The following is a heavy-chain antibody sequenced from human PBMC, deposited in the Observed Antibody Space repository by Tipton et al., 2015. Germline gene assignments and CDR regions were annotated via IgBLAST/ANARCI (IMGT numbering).Heavy chain of an antibody. CDR2: IYPGDSET. V-gene: IGHV5-51*01. J-gene: IGHJ4*02. D-gene: IGHD1-26*01. CDR1: GYIFTSFW. Sequence: QLVQSGAEVKKPGESLKISCKGSGYIFTSFWIGWVRQMPGKGLEWMGTIYPGDSETRYNPSFQGQVTISADKSITTAYLQGRSLKASDTAMYYCVRRARRVGSHSYPYYFDYWGQGTLVPVSS. CDR3: VRRARRVGSHSYPYYFDY.